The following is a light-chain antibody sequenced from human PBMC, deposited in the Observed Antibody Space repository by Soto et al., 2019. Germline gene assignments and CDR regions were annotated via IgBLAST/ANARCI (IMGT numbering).Light chain of an antibody. V-gene: IGLV2-23*02. CDR1: SSDVGNYNL. J-gene: IGLJ3*02. CDR2: QVS. CDR3: CSYAGPIAWM. Sequence: QSALTQPASVSGSPGQSITISCAGTSSDVGNYNLVSWYQQHPGKVPKVLIYQVSQRPSGVSHRFSGSKSGNTASLTISGLQAEDEADYYRCSYAGPIAWMFGGGTKLTVL.